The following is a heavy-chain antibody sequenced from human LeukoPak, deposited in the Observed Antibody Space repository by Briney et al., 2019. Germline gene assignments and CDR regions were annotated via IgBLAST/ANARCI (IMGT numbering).Heavy chain of an antibody. CDR3: ARGRGQLPSAYYYYMDV. V-gene: IGHV3-20*04. CDR2: INWNGGST. D-gene: IGHD6-13*01. CDR1: GFTFDDYG. J-gene: IGHJ6*03. Sequence: GGSLRLSCVASGFTFDDYGMSWVRQAPGKGLEWVSGINWNGGSTGYADSVKGRFTISRDNAKNSLYLQMNSLRAEDTALYYCARGRGQLPSAYYYYMDVWGKGTTVTVSS.